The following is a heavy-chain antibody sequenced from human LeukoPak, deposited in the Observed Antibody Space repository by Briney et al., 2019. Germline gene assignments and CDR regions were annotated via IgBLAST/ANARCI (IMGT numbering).Heavy chain of an antibody. D-gene: IGHD3-10*01. CDR2: ISWNSGSI. CDR3: AKGVRITMARGAFDI. Sequence: SGGSLRLSCAASGFTFDDYAMHWVRQAPGKGLEWVSGISWNSGSIGYADSVKGRSTISRDNAKNSLYLQMNSLRAEDTALYYCAKGVRITMARGAFDIWGQGTMVTVSS. CDR1: GFTFDDYA. V-gene: IGHV3-9*01. J-gene: IGHJ3*02.